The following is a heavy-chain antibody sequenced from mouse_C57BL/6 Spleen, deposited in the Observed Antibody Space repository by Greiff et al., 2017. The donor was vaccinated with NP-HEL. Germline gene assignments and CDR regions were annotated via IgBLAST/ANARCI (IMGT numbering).Heavy chain of an antibody. J-gene: IGHJ4*01. CDR2: IYPGDGDT. CDR1: GYAFSSSW. Sequence: VQLHQSGPELVKPGASVKISCKASGYAFSSSWMNWVKQRPGKGLEWIGRIYPGDGDTTYNGKFKGKATLTADKSSSTAYMQLSSLTSEDSAVYFCARGNFDYRYYAMDDWGQGTSVTVSS. CDR3: ARGNFDYRYYAMDD. V-gene: IGHV1-82*01. D-gene: IGHD2-13*01.